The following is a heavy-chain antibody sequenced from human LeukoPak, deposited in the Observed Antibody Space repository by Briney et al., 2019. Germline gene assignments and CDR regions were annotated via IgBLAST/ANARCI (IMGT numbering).Heavy chain of an antibody. CDR1: GYTFTGYY. CDR2: INPNSGGT. D-gene: IGHD3-22*01. J-gene: IGHJ4*02. CDR3: ARVKVSSSLTGGYDSSGSHTMRGVDWYYFDY. Sequence: ASVKVSCKASGYTFTGYYMHWVRQAPGQGLEWMGWINPNSGGTNYAQKFQGRVTMTRDTSISTAYMELSRLRSDDTAVYYCARVKVSSSLTGGYDSSGSHTMRGVDWYYFDYWGQGTLVTVSS. V-gene: IGHV1-2*02.